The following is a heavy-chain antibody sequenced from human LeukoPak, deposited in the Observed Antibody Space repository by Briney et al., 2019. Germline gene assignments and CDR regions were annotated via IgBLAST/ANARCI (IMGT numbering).Heavy chain of an antibody. CDR3: AKEFWSGSILMDV. D-gene: IGHD3-3*01. Sequence: QSGGSLRLSCAASGFTFSSYGMHWVRQAPGKGLEWVAVIWYGGSNKYYADSVKGRFTISRDNSKNTLYLQMNSLRAEDTAVYYCAKEFWSGSILMDVWGKGTTVTVSS. CDR1: GFTFSSYG. V-gene: IGHV3-30*02. J-gene: IGHJ6*03. CDR2: IWYGGSNK.